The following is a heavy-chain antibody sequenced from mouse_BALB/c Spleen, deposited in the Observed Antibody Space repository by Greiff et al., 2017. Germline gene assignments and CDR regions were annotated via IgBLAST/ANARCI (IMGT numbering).Heavy chain of an antibody. V-gene: IGHV5-6-5*01. J-gene: IGHJ3*01. CDR1: GFTFRSHA. D-gene: IGHD3-1*01. Sequence: EVHLVEPGGGLLKPGGSLKLSCAASGFTFRSHAMSWVRQTPEKRLEWVASISSGGSTYYPDSVKVRFIISRDNARNILYLQMSSRRSEDTAMYYCGRGVSAWFACWSQGTRVTVSA. CDR2: ISSGGST. CDR3: GRGVSAWFAC.